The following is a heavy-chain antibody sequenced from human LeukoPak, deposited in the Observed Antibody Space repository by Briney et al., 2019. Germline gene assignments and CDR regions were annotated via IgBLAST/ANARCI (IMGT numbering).Heavy chain of an antibody. D-gene: IGHD5-24*01. V-gene: IGHV4-34*01. CDR2: INHSGST. CDR1: GGSFSGYY. J-gene: IGHJ1*01. CDR3: AGGGGVEMATTIAEYFQH. Sequence: SETLSLTCAVYGGSFSGYYWSWIRQPPGKGLEWIGEINHSGSTNYNPSLKSRVTISVDTSKNQFSLKLSSVTAADTAVYYCAGGGGVEMATTIAEYFQHWGQGTLVTASS.